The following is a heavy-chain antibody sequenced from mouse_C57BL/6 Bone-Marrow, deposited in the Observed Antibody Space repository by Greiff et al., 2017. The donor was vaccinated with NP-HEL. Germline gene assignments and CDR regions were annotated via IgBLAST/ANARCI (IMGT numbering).Heavy chain of an antibody. J-gene: IGHJ4*01. CDR3: ASTGTRAMDY. V-gene: IGHV1-81*01. Sequence: QVQLQQSGAELARPGASVKLSCKASGYTFTSYGISWVKQRTGQGLEWIGEIYPRSGNTYYNEKFKGKATLTADKSSSTAYMELRSLTSEDSAVYFCASTGTRAMDYWGQGTSVTVSS. D-gene: IGHD4-1*01. CDR1: GYTFTSYG. CDR2: IYPRSGNT.